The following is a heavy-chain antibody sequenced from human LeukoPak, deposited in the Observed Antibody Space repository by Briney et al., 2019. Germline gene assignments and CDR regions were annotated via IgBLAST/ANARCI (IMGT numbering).Heavy chain of an antibody. Sequence: PGGSLRLSCAASGFTFTTYWMHWVRQAPGKGLVWVSHITADGRTTNYADSVKGRFTISRDNAKNTLYLQMNSLRAEDTAVHYCARGRYCSGGTCYFDYWGQGTLVTVSS. CDR2: ITADGRTT. CDR1: GFTFTTYW. D-gene: IGHD2-15*01. J-gene: IGHJ4*02. V-gene: IGHV3-74*01. CDR3: ARGRYCSGGTCYFDY.